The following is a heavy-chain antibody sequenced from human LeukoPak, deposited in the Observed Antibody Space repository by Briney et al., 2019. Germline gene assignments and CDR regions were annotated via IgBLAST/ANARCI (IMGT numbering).Heavy chain of an antibody. J-gene: IGHJ4*02. CDR3: TCRLEQHI. V-gene: IGHV3-15*01. CDR1: GFTLSNAW. D-gene: IGHD1-1*01. CDR2: IRRKSDGGTT. Sequence: GGSLRLSCAASGFTLSNAWMSWVRQAPGKGLEWVGRIRRKSDGGTTDYAAPVKGRFTVSRDDSKNTFFLQMNSLKTEDTAVYYCTCRLEQHIWSQGTLVTVSS.